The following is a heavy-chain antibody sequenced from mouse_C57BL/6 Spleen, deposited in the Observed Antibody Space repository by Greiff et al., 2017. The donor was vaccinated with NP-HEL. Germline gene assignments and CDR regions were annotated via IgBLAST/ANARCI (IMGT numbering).Heavy chain of an antibody. D-gene: IGHD2-5*01. CDR1: GFNIKDDY. CDR3: TTKTYYSNRDY. J-gene: IGHJ2*01. CDR2: IDPENGDT. Sequence: EVKLMESGAELVRPGASVKLSCTASGFNIKDDYMHWVKQRPEQGLEWIGWIDPENGDTEYASKFQGKATITADTSSNTAYLQLSSLTSEDTAVYYCTTKTYYSNRDYWGQGTTLTVSS. V-gene: IGHV14-4*01.